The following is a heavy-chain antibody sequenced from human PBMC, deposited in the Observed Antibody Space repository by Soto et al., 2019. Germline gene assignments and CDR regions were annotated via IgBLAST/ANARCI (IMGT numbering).Heavy chain of an antibody. Sequence: EVQLVESGGGLVQPGGSLRLSCAASGFTFSSYWMSWVRQAPGKGLEWVANIKQDGSEKYYVDSVEGRFTISRDNAKNSLYLQMNSLRAEDTAVYYCAREGGNYDFWSGPYYFDYWGQGTLVTVSS. D-gene: IGHD3-3*01. CDR3: AREGGNYDFWSGPYYFDY. J-gene: IGHJ4*02. V-gene: IGHV3-7*01. CDR2: IKQDGSEK. CDR1: GFTFSSYW.